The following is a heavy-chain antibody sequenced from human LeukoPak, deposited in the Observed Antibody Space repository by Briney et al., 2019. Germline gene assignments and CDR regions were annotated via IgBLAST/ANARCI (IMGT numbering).Heavy chain of an antibody. CDR1: GGSISTTNYY. V-gene: IGHV4-39*01. D-gene: IGHD3-3*01. Sequence: PSETLSLTCTVSGGSISTTNYYWGWIRQPPGRDLEWIGSIYSSGNTYYNPSLESRVTISVDTSKNQLSLKLTSATAADTSVYYCARHSGLRSPFDPWGQGTLVTVSS. CDR3: ARHSGLRSPFDP. J-gene: IGHJ5*02. CDR2: IYSSGNT.